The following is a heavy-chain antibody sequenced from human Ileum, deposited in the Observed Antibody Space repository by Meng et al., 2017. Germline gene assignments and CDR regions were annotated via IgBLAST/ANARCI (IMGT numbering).Heavy chain of an antibody. D-gene: IGHD3-10*02. CDR2: VYHSGST. CDR3: ARADYVRYFDL. V-gene: IGHV4-4*02. J-gene: IGHJ2*01. CDR1: GGSIESNNW. Sequence: QGQLQESCPGLVKPSETLSRTCAVSGGSIESNNWWTWIRQPPGQGLEWIGEVYHSGSTHYNPSLQSRVTISIDNSKNRFSLSLNSVTAADTAIYYCARADYVRYFDLWGRGTLVTVSS.